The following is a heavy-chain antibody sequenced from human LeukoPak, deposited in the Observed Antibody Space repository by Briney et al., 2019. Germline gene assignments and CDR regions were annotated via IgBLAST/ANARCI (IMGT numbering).Heavy chain of an antibody. CDR1: GFTFSSYS. D-gene: IGHD1-7*01. Sequence: GGSLRLSCAASGFTFSSYSMNWVRQAPGKGLEWVSSISSSSSYIYYADSVKGRFTISRDNAKNSLYLQMNSLRAEDTAVYYCASRITGTTPNSGYWGQGTLVTVSS. CDR3: ASRITGTTPNSGY. V-gene: IGHV3-21*01. CDR2: ISSSSSYI. J-gene: IGHJ4*02.